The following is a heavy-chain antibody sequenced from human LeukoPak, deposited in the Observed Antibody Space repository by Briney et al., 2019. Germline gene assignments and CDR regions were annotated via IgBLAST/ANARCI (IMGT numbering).Heavy chain of an antibody. V-gene: IGHV3-48*03. Sequence: GGSLRLSCAASGFTFSSYEMNWVRQAPGKGREWVSYISSSGSTIYYADSVKGRFTISRDNAKNSLYLQMNSLRAEDTAVYYCARDLGDITMVRGDADYWGQGTLVTVSS. CDR1: GFTFSSYE. J-gene: IGHJ4*02. CDR2: ISSSGSTI. D-gene: IGHD3-10*01. CDR3: ARDLGDITMVRGDADY.